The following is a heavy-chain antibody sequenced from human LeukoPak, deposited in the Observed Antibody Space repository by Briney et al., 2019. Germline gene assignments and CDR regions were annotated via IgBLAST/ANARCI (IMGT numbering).Heavy chain of an antibody. CDR2: IKSKSDGGTA. CDR1: GFTFSDAR. Sequence: GGSLRLSCAASGFTFSDARMNWVRQAPGKGLEWVGRIKSKSDGGTADYAAPVKGRFTISRDDSKNMLYLQINSLKTEDTAVYYCITITRGYWGQGTLVTVSS. V-gene: IGHV3-15*01. CDR3: ITITRGY. J-gene: IGHJ4*02.